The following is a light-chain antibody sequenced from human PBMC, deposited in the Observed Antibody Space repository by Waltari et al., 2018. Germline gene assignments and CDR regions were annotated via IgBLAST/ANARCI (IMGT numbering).Light chain of an antibody. CDR3: QNYYSSPLT. Sequence: VMLTRSPATLSLSPGERATLSCRASQSVDNYLAWYQQKPGQAPRLLIYGASSRATGIPDRFSGSGSGTDFTLTISSLEPEDFAVFYCQNYYSSPLTFGGGTKVEIK. CDR1: QSVDNY. CDR2: GAS. V-gene: IGKV3-20*01. J-gene: IGKJ4*01.